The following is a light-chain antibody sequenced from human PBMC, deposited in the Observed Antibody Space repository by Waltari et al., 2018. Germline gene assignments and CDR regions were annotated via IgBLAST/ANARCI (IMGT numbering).Light chain of an antibody. V-gene: IGLV1-40*01. Sequence: QSVLTQPPSVSGAPGQRVTISCTGSSSNIGAGYGVYWYQQLPGTPPKFLIPGNYNRPSGVPDRFSASRSGTSASLVITGRQAEDEADYYCQSYDITLTAPYVFGTGTKVTVL. CDR2: GNY. J-gene: IGLJ1*01. CDR1: SSNIGAGYG. CDR3: QSYDITLTAPYV.